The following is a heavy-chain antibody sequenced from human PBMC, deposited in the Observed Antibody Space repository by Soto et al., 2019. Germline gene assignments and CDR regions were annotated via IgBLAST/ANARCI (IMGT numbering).Heavy chain of an antibody. CDR3: ARGSPPTFAY. J-gene: IGHJ4*01. CDR1: GYTFTSYA. Sequence: ASVKVSCKAAGYTFTSYARHGGRQAPGQRLEWMGWINAGNGNTKSSQKFQGRVTITRDTSASTAYMELSSLRSVDTAVYYCARGSPPTFAYWGHGTLVPVSS. D-gene: IGHD1-26*01. CDR2: INAGNGNT. V-gene: IGHV1-3*01.